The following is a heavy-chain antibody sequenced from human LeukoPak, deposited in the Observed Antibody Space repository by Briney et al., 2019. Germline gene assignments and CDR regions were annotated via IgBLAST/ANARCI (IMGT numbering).Heavy chain of an antibody. CDR3: ARDLTMGY. Sequence: PGGSLRLSCAASGFTFSDHYMDWVRQAPGKGLEWVGRTRNKANSYTTEYAASVKGRFTISRDDSKNSLYLQMNSLKTEDTAVYYCARDLTMGYWGQGTLVTVSS. J-gene: IGHJ4*02. D-gene: IGHD3-10*01. CDR1: GFTFSDHY. V-gene: IGHV3-72*01. CDR2: TRNKANSYTT.